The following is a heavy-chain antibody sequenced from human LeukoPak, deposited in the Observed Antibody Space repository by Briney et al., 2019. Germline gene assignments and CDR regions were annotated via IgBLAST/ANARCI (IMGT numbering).Heavy chain of an antibody. D-gene: IGHD3-3*01. V-gene: IGHV3-48*01. CDR1: GFSFSSYS. CDR3: VREGPITIFGVVYNWFDP. J-gene: IGHJ5*02. Sequence: GGSLRLSCAPSGFSFSSYSMNWVRQAPGKGLEWVSYISSSSSTIYYADSVKGRFTISRDNAKNSVYLQMNSLRAEDTAVYYCVREGPITIFGVVYNWFDPWGQGTLVTVSS. CDR2: ISSSSSTI.